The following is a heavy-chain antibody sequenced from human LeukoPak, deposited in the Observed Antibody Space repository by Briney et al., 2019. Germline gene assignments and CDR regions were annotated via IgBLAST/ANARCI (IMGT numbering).Heavy chain of an antibody. D-gene: IGHD3-3*01. CDR2: INPNSGDT. CDR3: ARDITIFGRLIFHRS. V-gene: IGHV1-2*06. CDR1: GYTFSGYY. J-gene: IGHJ5*02. Sequence: GASVKVSCKASGYTFSGYYIHWVRQAPGQGLEWMGRINPNSGDTDYAQKFHGRVTMTRDTSINTAYMEFSSLKSDDAAVYYTARDITIFGRLIFHRSWGQGTLVIVSS.